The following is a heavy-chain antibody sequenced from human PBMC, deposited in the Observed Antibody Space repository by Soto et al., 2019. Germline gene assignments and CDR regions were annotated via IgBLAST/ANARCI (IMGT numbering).Heavy chain of an antibody. V-gene: IGHV3-33*01. J-gene: IGHJ4*02. CDR3: VRDMQLWRLDS. CDR2: LWYDGSNQ. Sequence: PGGSLRLSCAASGFNFGRYGMNWVRQAPGKGLEWVAALWYDGSNQQYVDSVKGRFTISRDNSKNTLDLQMNNLRVEDTAVYYCVRDMQLWRLDSWGQGTLVTVSS. D-gene: IGHD2-21*01. CDR1: GFNFGRYG.